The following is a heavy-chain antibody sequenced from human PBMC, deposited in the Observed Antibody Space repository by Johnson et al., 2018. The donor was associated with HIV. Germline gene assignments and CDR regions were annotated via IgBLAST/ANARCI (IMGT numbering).Heavy chain of an antibody. CDR3: ARARLLWFRELWPHDAFDI. CDR1: GFSFGDYA. J-gene: IGHJ3*02. CDR2: ISFDGTTI. Sequence: QVLLVESGGGVVQPGGSLRLSCAASGFSFGDYAMHWVRQAPGKGLEWVAVISFDGTTIYYANSAEGRFTISRDNSRDTLSLQMNSLRVEDTALYYCARARLLWFRELWPHDAFDIWGQGTKVTVSS. D-gene: IGHD3-10*01. V-gene: IGHV3-30-3*01.